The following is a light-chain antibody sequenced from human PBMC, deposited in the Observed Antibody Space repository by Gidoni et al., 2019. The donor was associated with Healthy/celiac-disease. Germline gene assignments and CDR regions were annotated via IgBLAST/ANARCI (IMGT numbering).Light chain of an antibody. CDR3: QQYNNWFT. V-gene: IGKV3-15*01. Sequence: EIVMTQSPATLSVSPGERATLSCRASQSVSSNLAWYQQKPGQAPRLLIYGASTRDTGIPARFSGSGSGTEFTLTISSRQSEDFAVYYCQQYNNWFTFGPGTKVDIK. J-gene: IGKJ3*01. CDR2: GAS. CDR1: QSVSSN.